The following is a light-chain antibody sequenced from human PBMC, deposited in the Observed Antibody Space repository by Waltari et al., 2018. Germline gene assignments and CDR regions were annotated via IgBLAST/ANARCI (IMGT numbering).Light chain of an antibody. V-gene: IGLV1-51*02. CDR3: GTWDSSLSGAV. CDR1: HSNIGNNY. J-gene: IGLJ7*01. CDR2: EDS. Sequence: QSVLTQPPSVSAAPGQRVTIPCSGGHSNIGNNYVSWYRQIPGTAPKLLISEDSRRPSGVPGRSSGAKSGTSATLDITGLQAGDEADYYCGTWDSSLSGAVFGGGTHLTVL.